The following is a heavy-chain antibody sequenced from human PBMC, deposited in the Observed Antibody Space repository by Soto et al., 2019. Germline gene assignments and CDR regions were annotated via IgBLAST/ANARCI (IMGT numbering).Heavy chain of an antibody. CDR2: IYYSGST. Sequence: TSETLSLTCTVSGGSISSYYWSWIRQPPGKGLEWIGYIYYSGSTNYNPSLKSRVTISVDTSKNQFSLKPSPVTAADTAVYYCAREEVPLVFDYWGQGTLVTVSS. V-gene: IGHV4-59*01. CDR1: GGSISSYY. D-gene: IGHD6-6*01. CDR3: AREEVPLVFDY. J-gene: IGHJ4*02.